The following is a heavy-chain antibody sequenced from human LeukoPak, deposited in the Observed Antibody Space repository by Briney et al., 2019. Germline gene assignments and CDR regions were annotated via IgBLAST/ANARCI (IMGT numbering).Heavy chain of an antibody. Sequence: ASVKVSCKASGYVFTSHYIHWMRQAPGHGLELMGIINPSGGSTSYAQKFQGRVTMTRDTSTSTVYMELSSVRSEDTAVYYCARDPIVVVPAARGYYFDYWGQGTLVTVSS. CDR2: INPSGGST. D-gene: IGHD2-2*01. V-gene: IGHV1-46*01. CDR1: GYVFTSHY. J-gene: IGHJ4*02. CDR3: ARDPIVVVPAARGYYFDY.